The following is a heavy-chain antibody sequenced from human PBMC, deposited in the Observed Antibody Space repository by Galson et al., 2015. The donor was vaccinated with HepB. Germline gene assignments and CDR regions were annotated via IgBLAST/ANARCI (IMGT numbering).Heavy chain of an antibody. CDR2: IYYSGST. CDR1: GGSISSGGYY. J-gene: IGHJ5*02. Sequence: TLSLTCTVSGGSISSGGYYWSWIRQHPGKGLEWIGYIYYSGSTYYNPSLKSRVTISVDTSKNQFSLKLSSVTAADTAVYYCARDLRLEGNWFDPWGQGTLVTVSS. CDR3: ARDLRLEGNWFDP. V-gene: IGHV4-31*03.